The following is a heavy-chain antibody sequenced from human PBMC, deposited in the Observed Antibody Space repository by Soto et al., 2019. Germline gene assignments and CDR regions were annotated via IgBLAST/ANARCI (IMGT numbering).Heavy chain of an antibody. D-gene: IGHD6-6*01. J-gene: IGHJ4*02. Sequence: QVQLVQSGAEVKKPGASVKVSCKASGYTFTSYYMHWVRQAPGQGLEWMGIINPSGGSTSYAQNCQGRVTMTRDTSTSTAYMELSSLRSEDTAVYYCARLRVSSIAARPFDYWGQGTLVTVSS. CDR2: INPSGGST. V-gene: IGHV1-46*01. CDR1: GYTFTSYY. CDR3: ARLRVSSIAARPFDY.